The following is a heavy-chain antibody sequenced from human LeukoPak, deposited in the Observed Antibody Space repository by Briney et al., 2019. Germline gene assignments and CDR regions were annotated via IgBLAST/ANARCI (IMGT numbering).Heavy chain of an antibody. CDR3: ARAHEYDTSGYSFDY. CDR2: INWNGGST. J-gene: IGHJ4*02. Sequence: PGGSLRLSCAASGFTFSSYGMSWGRQAPGKGLEWVSGINWNGGSTGYADSVKGRFTISRDNAKNSLYLQMNSLRAEDTAVYYCARAHEYDTSGYSFDYWGQGTLVTVSS. V-gene: IGHV3-20*04. D-gene: IGHD3-22*01. CDR1: GFTFSSYG.